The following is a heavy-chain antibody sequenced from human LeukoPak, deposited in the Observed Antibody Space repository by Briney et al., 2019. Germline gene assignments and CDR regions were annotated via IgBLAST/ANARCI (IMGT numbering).Heavy chain of an antibody. V-gene: IGHV3-23*01. J-gene: IGHJ4*02. D-gene: IGHD5-12*01. CDR1: GFTFSSSA. Sequence: GGSLRLSCSASGFTFSSSAMSWVRQAPGKGLEWVSAIGTSGDRTFYADSVKGRFTISRDNSKNTLHLQMNSLRAEDTAIYYCAKTSRVNSAYDSPFDYWGQGTLVTVSS. CDR3: AKTSRVNSAYDSPFDY. CDR2: IGTSGDRT.